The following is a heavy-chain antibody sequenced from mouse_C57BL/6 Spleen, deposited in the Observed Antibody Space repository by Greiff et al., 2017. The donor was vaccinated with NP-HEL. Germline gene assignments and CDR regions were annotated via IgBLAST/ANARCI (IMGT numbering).Heavy chain of an antibody. V-gene: IGHV8-12*01. D-gene: IGHD1-1*01. Sequence: QVTLKVSGPGILQSSQTLSLTCSFSGFSLSTSGMGVSWIRQPSGKGLEWLAHIYWDDDKRYNPSMKSRLTISKDTSRNQVFLKITSVDTADTATYYCARRAEELLDGSSYWYFDVWGTGTTVTVSS. CDR3: ARRAEELLDGSSYWYFDV. CDR1: GFSLSTSGMG. J-gene: IGHJ1*03. CDR2: IYWDDDK.